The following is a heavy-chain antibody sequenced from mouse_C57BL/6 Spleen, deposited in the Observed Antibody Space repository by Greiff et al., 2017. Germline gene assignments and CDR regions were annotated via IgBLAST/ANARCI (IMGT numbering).Heavy chain of an antibody. CDR3: ARWGGYSYAMDY. CDR2: IDPSDSYT. D-gene: IGHD2-3*01. Sequence: QVQLQQSGAELVMPGASVKLSCKASGYTFTSYWMHWVKQRPGQGLEWIGEIDPSDSYTNYNQKFKGKSTLTVDKSSSTAYMQLSSLTSEDSAVYYCARWGGYSYAMDYWGQGTSVTVSS. V-gene: IGHV1-69*01. CDR1: GYTFTSYW. J-gene: IGHJ4*01.